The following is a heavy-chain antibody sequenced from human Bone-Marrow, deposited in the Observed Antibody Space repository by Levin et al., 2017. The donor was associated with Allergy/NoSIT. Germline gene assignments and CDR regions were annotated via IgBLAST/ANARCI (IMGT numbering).Heavy chain of an antibody. J-gene: IGHJ4*02. Sequence: GESLKISCAASGFTFSSYAMTWVRQASGKGLEWVSSITGSSGVTSYTDSVKGRFTISRDNSKNILYLQMNSLRVEDTAIYYCAKDFQGQVADYFDDWGQGTLVAVSS. CDR1: GFTFSSYA. CDR2: ITGSSGVT. D-gene: IGHD2-15*01. CDR3: AKDFQGQVADYFDD. V-gene: IGHV3-23*01.